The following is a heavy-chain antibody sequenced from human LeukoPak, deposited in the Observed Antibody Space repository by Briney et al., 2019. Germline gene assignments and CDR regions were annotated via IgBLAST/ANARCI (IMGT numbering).Heavy chain of an antibody. J-gene: IGHJ1*01. CDR1: GGTFSSYA. Sequence: GASVKVSCKASGGTFSSYAISWVRQAPGQGLEWMGIINPSGGSTSYAQKFQGRATMTRDTSISTAYMEKRRLTSDDTAVYYCARGSYDSSDFEYFQHWGQGTLVTVSS. CDR3: ARGSYDSSDFEYFQH. D-gene: IGHD3-22*01. V-gene: IGHV1-46*01. CDR2: INPSGGST.